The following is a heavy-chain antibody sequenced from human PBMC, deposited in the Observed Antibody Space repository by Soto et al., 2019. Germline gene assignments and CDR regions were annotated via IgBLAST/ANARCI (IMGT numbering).Heavy chain of an antibody. V-gene: IGHV3-30-3*01. Sequence: QVQLVESGGGVVQPGRSLRLSCAASGFTFSSYAVHWVRQAPGKGLEWVAVISYDGSNKYYADSVKGRFTISRDNSKNTLYLQMNSLRAEDTAVYYCARSRHTYYYFYAMDVWGQGTTVTVSS. CDR2: ISYDGSNK. J-gene: IGHJ6*02. CDR1: GFTFSSYA. CDR3: ARSRHTYYYFYAMDV. D-gene: IGHD6-13*01.